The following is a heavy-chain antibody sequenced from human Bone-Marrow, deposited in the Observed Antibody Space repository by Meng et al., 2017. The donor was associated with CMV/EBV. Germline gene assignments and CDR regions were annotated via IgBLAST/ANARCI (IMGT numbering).Heavy chain of an antibody. CDR3: ARAGVYCSSTSCYSSNYYGMDV. CDR2: ISGSGGST. V-gene: IGHV3-23*01. CDR1: GFTFSSYA. Sequence: GGSLRLSCAASGFTFSSYAMSWVRQAPGKGLEWVSAISGSGGSTYYADSVKGRFTISRDNSKNTLYLQMNSLRAEDTAVYYCARAGVYCSSTSCYSSNYYGMDVWGQGTTVTVSS. D-gene: IGHD2-2*02. J-gene: IGHJ6*02.